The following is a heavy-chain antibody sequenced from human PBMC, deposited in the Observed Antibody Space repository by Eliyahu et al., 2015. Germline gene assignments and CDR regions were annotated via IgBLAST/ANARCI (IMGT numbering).Heavy chain of an antibody. Sequence: QVQLQESGPGLVTPSETXSLTXTVXGGXVSSGSYYWSWIRPPPGKGLEWIGYIYYSGSTNYNPSRKSRVTISVDTSKNQFSLKLSSVTAADTAVYYCARARGLCPIDYWGQGTLVTVSS. CDR1: GGXVSSGSYY. CDR2: IYYSGST. CDR3: ARARGLCPIDY. J-gene: IGHJ4*02. D-gene: IGHD3-10*01. V-gene: IGHV4-61*01.